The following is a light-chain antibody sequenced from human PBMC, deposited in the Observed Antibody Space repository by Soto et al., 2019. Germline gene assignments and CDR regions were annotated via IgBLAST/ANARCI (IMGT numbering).Light chain of an antibody. CDR3: LQDYNYPIT. Sequence: IQLTQSQSFLSASVGARVTMSCRASQVIRIDLGWYQQKPGKAPKLLIYAASTLQTGVPSRFSGSGSGTDFTLTISSLQPEDFATYYCLQDYNYPITFGQGTRLEIK. CDR2: AAS. J-gene: IGKJ5*01. V-gene: IGKV1-6*01. CDR1: QVIRID.